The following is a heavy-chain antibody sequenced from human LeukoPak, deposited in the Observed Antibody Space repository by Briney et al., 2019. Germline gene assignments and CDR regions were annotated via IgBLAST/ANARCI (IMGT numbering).Heavy chain of an antibody. V-gene: IGHV4-31*03. CDR1: GGPISSGGYY. CDR3: ARVIAAAGYNWFDP. D-gene: IGHD6-13*01. J-gene: IGHJ5*02. Sequence: SQTLSLTCTVSGGPISSGGYYWSWIRQHPGKGLEWIGYIYYSGSTYYNPSLKSRVTISVDTSKNQFSLKLSSVTAADTAVYYCARVIAAAGYNWFDPWGQGTLVTVSS. CDR2: IYYSGST.